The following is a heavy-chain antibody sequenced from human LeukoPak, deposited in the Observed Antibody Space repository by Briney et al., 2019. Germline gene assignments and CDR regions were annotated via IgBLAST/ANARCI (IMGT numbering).Heavy chain of an antibody. CDR1: GFIFSSNS. CDR2: ISSGSTI. V-gene: IGHV3-48*04. J-gene: IGHJ4*02. CDR3: ATSGYNNIDY. D-gene: IGHD1-1*01. Sequence: GGSLRLSCAASGFIFSSNSMNWVRQAPGKGLEWVSYISSGSTIYYADSVKGRFTISRDNAKRSLYLQMNNLRAEDTAVYYCATSGYNNIDYWGQGTVVAVSS.